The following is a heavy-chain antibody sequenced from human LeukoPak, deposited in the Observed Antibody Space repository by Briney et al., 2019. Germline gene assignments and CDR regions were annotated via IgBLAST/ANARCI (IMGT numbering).Heavy chain of an antibody. CDR2: ISPGGGTT. D-gene: IGHD3-22*01. Sequence: GGSLRLSCAVSGFAFGSEAMSWVRQSPARGLEWVASISPGGGTTYYADYVKGRFTISRDNSKNSLFVQMNSLGAEDTAVYYCAKVTRGGYNAFDIWGQGTMVTVSS. V-gene: IGHV3-23*01. CDR3: AKVTRGGYNAFDI. CDR1: GFAFGSEA. J-gene: IGHJ3*02.